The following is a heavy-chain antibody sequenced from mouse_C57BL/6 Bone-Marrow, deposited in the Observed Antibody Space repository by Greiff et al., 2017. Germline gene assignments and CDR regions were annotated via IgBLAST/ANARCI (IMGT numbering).Heavy chain of an antibody. V-gene: IGHV1-81*01. CDR3: GVWMGDY. Sequence: VKLVESGAELARPGASVKLSCKASGYTFTSYGISWVKQRTGQGLEWIGEIYPRSGNTYYNEKFEGKATLTADKSSSTAYMELRGLTSEDSAVYFCGVWMGDYWGQGTTLTVSS. CDR2: IYPRSGNT. D-gene: IGHD2-3*01. J-gene: IGHJ2*01. CDR1: GYTFTSYG.